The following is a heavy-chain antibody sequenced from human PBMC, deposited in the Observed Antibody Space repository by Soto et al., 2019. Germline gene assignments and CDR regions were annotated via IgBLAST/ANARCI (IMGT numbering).Heavy chain of an antibody. CDR2: IYPGDSDT. CDR1: GYTFTDYW. J-gene: IGHJ6*02. CDR3: AASIFYYGMDV. V-gene: IGHV5-51*01. Sequence: GESQKISCKGAGYTFTDYWIGWVRALPGKGLEWMGIIYPGDSDTRYSPSFQSHVTITVDKSTSTAYLQWNTLKASDTAIYYCAASIFYYGMDVWGQGTTVTVSS.